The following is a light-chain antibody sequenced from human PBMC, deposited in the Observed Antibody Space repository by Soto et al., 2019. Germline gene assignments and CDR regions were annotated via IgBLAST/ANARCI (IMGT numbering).Light chain of an antibody. V-gene: IGKV3-20*01. CDR2: GAS. Sequence: EIVLTQSPATLSLSPGERAALFCRASQNVDSSLLAWYQQKPGQAPRLLIDGASSRTIGIPDRFSGSGSGTEFTLIIIRVEPEDFAVYYCQQYATLPWTFGLGTKVELK. J-gene: IGKJ1*01. CDR1: QNVDSSL. CDR3: QQYATLPWT.